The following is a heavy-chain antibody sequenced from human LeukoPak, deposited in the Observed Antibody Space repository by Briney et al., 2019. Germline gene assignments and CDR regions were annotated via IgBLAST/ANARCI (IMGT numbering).Heavy chain of an antibody. CDR1: GGSISSGNYC. CDR2: IYISGNT. V-gene: IGHV4-61*09. Sequence: PSQTLSLTCTVSGGSISSGNYCWSWIRQPAGKGLEWIGHIYISGNTNYNPSLKSRVAISVDTSKNQFSLTLSSVTAADTALYYCMRVYSGAFDVWGQGTMVTVSS. J-gene: IGHJ3*01. D-gene: IGHD2-21*01. CDR3: MRVYSGAFDV.